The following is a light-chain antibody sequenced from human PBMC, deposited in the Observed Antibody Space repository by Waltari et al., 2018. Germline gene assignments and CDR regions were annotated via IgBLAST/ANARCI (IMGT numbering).Light chain of an antibody. V-gene: IGLV2-23*02. J-gene: IGLJ1*01. CDR2: EVT. CDR1: SSDVGNYHL. Sequence: QSGLTQPASASGSPGQPITISCTGTSSDVGNYHLVSRYQQHPGKAPKLLIYEVTKRASGTSDRFSASKSGNTASLTISGLQAQEDEADYYCCSYVGLGTYVFGTGTKVTV. CDR3: CSYVGLGTYV.